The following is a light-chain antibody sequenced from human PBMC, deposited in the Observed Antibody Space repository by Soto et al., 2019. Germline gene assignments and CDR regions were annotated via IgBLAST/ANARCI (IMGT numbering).Light chain of an antibody. CDR3: QQYDNSPIT. J-gene: IGKJ5*01. CDR2: GES. V-gene: IGKV3-20*01. Sequence: EIVCTQSHGILSLSAGARASFSCGASQSISSSFLAWYQQKPGQAPRLLIYGESSRATGIPDRFSGTGSETDFTLTISRLETEDLAVYDCQQYDNSPITFGQWTRLEI. CDR1: QSISSSF.